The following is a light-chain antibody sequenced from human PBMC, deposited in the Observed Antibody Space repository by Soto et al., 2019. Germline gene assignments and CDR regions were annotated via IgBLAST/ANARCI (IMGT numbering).Light chain of an antibody. CDR3: QTWGTGRGV. CDR1: SGHSSYA. CDR2: LNSDGSH. J-gene: IGLJ3*02. V-gene: IGLV4-69*01. Sequence: QLVLTQSPSASASLGASVKLTCTLSSGHSSYAIAWHQQQPEKGPPYLMKLNSDGSHSKGDGIPDRFSGSSSGAERYLTISSLQSEDEADYYCQTWGTGRGVFGGGTKLTVL.